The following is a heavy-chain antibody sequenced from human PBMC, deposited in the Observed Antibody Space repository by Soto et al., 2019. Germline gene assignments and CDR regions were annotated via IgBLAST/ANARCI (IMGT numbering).Heavy chain of an antibody. V-gene: IGHV3-66*01. CDR2: ISNRGDT. D-gene: IGHD2-15*01. J-gene: IGHJ3*02. CDR3: ARAPRYCRGGSCSITGDAYDI. CDR1: GFIVSNTY. Sequence: EVQLVESGGGLVQPGGSLRLSCTASGFIVSNTYVNWVRQAPGKGLEWVSVISNRGDTHYADSVRGRFSLSRDISDNTLHLQMNNLRVEDTAVYYCARAPRYCRGGSCSITGDAYDIWGQGTMVTVSS.